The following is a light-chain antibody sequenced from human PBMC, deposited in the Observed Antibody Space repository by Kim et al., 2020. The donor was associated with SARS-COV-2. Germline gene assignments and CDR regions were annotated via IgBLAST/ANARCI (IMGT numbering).Light chain of an antibody. Sequence: VSPGERATPACRASQSVSSNLAWYQQKPGQAPRLLIYGASTRATGIPARFSGSGSGTEFTLTISSLQSEDFAVYYCQQYNNGPQTFGQGTKVDIK. CDR3: QQYNNGPQT. CDR1: QSVSSN. J-gene: IGKJ1*01. V-gene: IGKV3-15*01. CDR2: GAS.